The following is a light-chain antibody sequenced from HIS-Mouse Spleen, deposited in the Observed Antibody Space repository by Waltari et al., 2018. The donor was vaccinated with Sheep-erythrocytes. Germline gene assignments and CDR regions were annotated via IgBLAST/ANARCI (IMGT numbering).Light chain of an antibody. CDR1: SSTIGSTT. Sequence: QSVLTHPPSASCTPGQRVTISCSGRSSTIGSTTVNWYQQLPGTAPKLLIYSNNQRPSGVPDRFSGSKSGTSASLAISGLQSEDEADYYCAAWDDSLNGPVFGGGTKLTVL. V-gene: IGLV1-44*01. CDR2: SNN. CDR3: AAWDDSLNGPV. J-gene: IGLJ3*02.